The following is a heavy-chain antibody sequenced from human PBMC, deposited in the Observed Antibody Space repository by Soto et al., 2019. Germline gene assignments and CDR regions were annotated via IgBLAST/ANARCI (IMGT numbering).Heavy chain of an antibody. Sequence: QVQLQESGPGLVKPSETLSLTCTVSGGSISNYYWSWIRQPPGKGLEWIAYIYYSGSTNYNPSLTSRVTISVDTSKNQFSLKRSSVTAADTAVYYCARGGWRLIDYWGQGTLVTVSS. CDR1: GGSISNYY. CDR3: ARGGWRLIDY. J-gene: IGHJ4*02. CDR2: IYYSGST. V-gene: IGHV4-59*08. D-gene: IGHD2-21*02.